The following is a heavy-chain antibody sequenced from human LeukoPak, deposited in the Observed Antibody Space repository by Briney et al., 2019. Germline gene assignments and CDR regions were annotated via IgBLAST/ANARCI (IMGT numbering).Heavy chain of an antibody. CDR3: ARRYYYGSGSYYPKDY. D-gene: IGHD3-10*01. Sequence: ASVKVSCKASGYTFTSYDINWVRQATGQGLEWMGWMNPNSGNTGYAQKFQGRVTMTRNTSISTAYMELSSLRSEDTAVYYCARRYYYGSGSYYPKDYWGQGTLVTVSS. CDR1: GYTFTSYD. J-gene: IGHJ4*02. V-gene: IGHV1-8*01. CDR2: MNPNSGNT.